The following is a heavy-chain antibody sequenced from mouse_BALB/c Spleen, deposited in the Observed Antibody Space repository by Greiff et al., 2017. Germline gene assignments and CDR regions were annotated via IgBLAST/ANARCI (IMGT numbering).Heavy chain of an antibody. J-gene: IGHJ4*01. CDR2: INPYYGST. CDR3: ARHYRYDVDYAMDY. V-gene: IGHV1-39*01. D-gene: IGHD2-14*01. CDR1: GYSFTDYI. Sequence: VQLQQTGPELVKPGASVKISCKASGYSFTDYIMLWVKQSHGKSLEWIGNINPYYGSTSYNLKFKGKATLTVDKSSSTAYMQLNSLTSEDSAVYYCARHYRYDVDYAMDYWGQGTSVTVSS.